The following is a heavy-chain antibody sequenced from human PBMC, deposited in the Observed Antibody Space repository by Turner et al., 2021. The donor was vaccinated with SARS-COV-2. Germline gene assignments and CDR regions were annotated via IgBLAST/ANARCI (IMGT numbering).Heavy chain of an antibody. V-gene: IGHV1-24*01. J-gene: IGHJ4*02. D-gene: IGHD2-21*02. Sequence: QLVQSGPEVKKPGASVKVSCKVSGYTLIELSMHWVRQAPGKGLEWMGGFDPEDGETISAQKFQGRVTMTEDTSTDTAYMELSSLRSEDTAVYYCATGYAYCGGDCSIHYWGQGTLVTVSS. CDR1: GYTLIELS. CDR2: FDPEDGET. CDR3: ATGYAYCGGDCSIHY.